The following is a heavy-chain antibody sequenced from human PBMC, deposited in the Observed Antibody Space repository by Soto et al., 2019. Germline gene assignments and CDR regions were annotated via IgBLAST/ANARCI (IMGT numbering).Heavy chain of an antibody. CDR1: GGTFSSYA. CDR2: IIPIFGTA. V-gene: IGHV1-69*12. J-gene: IGHJ4*02. CDR3: ARGGGGRVGATAFDY. D-gene: IGHD1-26*01. Sequence: QVQLVQSGAEVKKPGSSVKVSCKASGGTFSSYALSWVRQAPGQGLEWMGGIIPIFGTANYAQKFQGRVTITADESTSTAYMERSSLRSEDTAVYYWARGGGGRVGATAFDYWGQGTLVTVSS.